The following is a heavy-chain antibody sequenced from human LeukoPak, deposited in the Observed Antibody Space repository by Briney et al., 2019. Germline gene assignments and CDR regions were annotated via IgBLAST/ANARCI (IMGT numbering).Heavy chain of an antibody. CDR2: ISWNSGSI. Sequence: PGGSLRLSCAASGFTFDDYAMHWVRQAPGKGLEWVSGISWNSGSIGYADSVKGRFTISRDNAKNSLYLQMNSLRAEDTAVYYCATPLGYCSGGSCYSGFDYWGQGTLVTVSS. V-gene: IGHV3-9*01. J-gene: IGHJ4*02. D-gene: IGHD2-15*01. CDR1: GFTFDDYA. CDR3: ATPLGYCSGGSCYSGFDY.